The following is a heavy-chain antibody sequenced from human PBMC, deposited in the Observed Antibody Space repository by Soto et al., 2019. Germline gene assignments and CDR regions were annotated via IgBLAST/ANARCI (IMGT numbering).Heavy chain of an antibody. CDR2: ISYDGSNK. J-gene: IGHJ4*02. V-gene: IGHV3-30*18. CDR3: AKVREWAVAYYFDY. Sequence: QVQLVESGGGVVQPGRSLRLSCAASGFTFSSYGMHWVRQAPGKGLEWVAVISYDGSNKYYGDSVKGRFTISRDNSKNTRYLQMNSLGAEDTGVYYCAKVREWAVAYYFDYWGQGTLVTVSS. D-gene: IGHD6-19*01. CDR1: GFTFSSYG.